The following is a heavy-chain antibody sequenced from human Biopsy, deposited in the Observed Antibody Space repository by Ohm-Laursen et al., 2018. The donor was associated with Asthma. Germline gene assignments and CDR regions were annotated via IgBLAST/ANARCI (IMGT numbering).Heavy chain of an antibody. Sequence: SLRLSCAAPGFAFDSYAMYWVRQSPGKGLAWVALMSYDGSIKDYADSVKGRFTISRDNSMNTLYLHMNSLRAEDTAVYYCARDVDLRSVYWGQGTLVIVSS. CDR1: GFAFDSYA. CDR3: ARDVDLRSVY. D-gene: IGHD2-15*01. V-gene: IGHV3-30*03. J-gene: IGHJ4*02. CDR2: MSYDGSIK.